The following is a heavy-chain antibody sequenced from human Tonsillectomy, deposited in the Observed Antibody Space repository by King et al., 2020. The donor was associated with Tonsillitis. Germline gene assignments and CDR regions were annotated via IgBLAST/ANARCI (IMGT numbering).Heavy chain of an antibody. CDR1: GFTFSSYA. CDR3: AKDQHIYYDSSGPRGDYYYYYMDV. V-gene: IGHV3-23*04. D-gene: IGHD3-22*01. Sequence: VQLVESGGGLVQPGGSLRLSCAASGFTFSSYAMSWVRQAPGKGLEWLSAISGGGGSTYYADSVKGRFTISRDNSKNTLFLQMNSLRAEDTAVYYWAKDQHIYYDSSGPRGDYYYYYMDVWGKGTTVTVSS. CDR2: ISGGGGST. J-gene: IGHJ6*03.